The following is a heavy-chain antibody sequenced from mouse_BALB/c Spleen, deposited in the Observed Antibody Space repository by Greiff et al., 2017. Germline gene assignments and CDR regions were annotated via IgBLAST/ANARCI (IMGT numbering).Heavy chain of an antibody. J-gene: IGHJ4*01. D-gene: IGHD2-3*01. CDR2: ISSGSSTI. V-gene: IGHV5-17*02. Sequence: EVQLQESGGGLVQPGGSRKLSCAASGFTFSSFGMHWVRQAPEKGLEWVAYISSGSSTIYYADTVKGRFTISRDNPKNTLFLQMTSLRSEDTAMYYCARRTIYDGSYAMDYWGQGTSVTVSS. CDR1: GFTFSSFG. CDR3: ARRTIYDGSYAMDY.